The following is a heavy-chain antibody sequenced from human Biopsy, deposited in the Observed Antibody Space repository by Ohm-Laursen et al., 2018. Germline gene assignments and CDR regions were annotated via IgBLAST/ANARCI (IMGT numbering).Heavy chain of an antibody. D-gene: IGHD3-22*01. CDR3: VRGVDYYDPYHYYALDV. J-gene: IGHJ6*02. CDR1: GFTFSSYS. Sequence: LRLSCAASGFTFSSYSMNWVRQTPGKGLEWIGEINHSGRTNYNPSLKSRVTISVDTSKNQFSLKVRSVTAADTAVYYGVRGVDYYDPYHYYALDVWGQGTTVTVSS. V-gene: IGHV4-34*01. CDR2: INHSGRT.